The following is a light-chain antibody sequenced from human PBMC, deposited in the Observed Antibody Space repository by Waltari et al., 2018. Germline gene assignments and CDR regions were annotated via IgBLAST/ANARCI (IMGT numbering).Light chain of an antibody. V-gene: IGKV1-39*01. CDR1: QTIRNY. Sequence: DIQVTQSPSSLSASVGDSVTITCRASQTIRNYLNWYQHKPGKAPKVLIYSATSLQSGVPSRFSGSGSGTDFTLTISSLQAEDVAVYYCQQYYSTPITFGQGTRLEI. CDR2: SAT. CDR3: QQYYSTPIT. J-gene: IGKJ5*01.